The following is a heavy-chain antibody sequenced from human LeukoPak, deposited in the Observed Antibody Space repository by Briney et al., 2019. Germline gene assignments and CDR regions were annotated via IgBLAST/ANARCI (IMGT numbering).Heavy chain of an antibody. CDR1: GFTFSSYG. CDR2: IWYDGRNK. D-gene: IGHD3-10*01. Sequence: HGGSLRLSCAASGFTFSSYGMHWVRQAPGKGLERVAVIWYDGRNKYYVGSVKGRFTISRDNSKNTLYLQMNSLRAEDTAVYFCARGYGSESYIFDYWGQGTLVTVSS. V-gene: IGHV3-33*01. J-gene: IGHJ4*02. CDR3: ARGYGSESYIFDY.